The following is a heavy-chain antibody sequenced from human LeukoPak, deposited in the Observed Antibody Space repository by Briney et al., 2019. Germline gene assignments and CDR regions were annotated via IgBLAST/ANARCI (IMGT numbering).Heavy chain of an antibody. CDR3: ARDSEAYCGGDCYSGH. Sequence: GGSLRLSCAASGFTFSDYYMSWIRQAPGKGLEWVSYISSSGSTIYYADSVKGRFTISRDNAKNSLYLQMNSLRAEDTAVYYCARDSEAYCGGDCYSGHWGQGTLVTVSS. CDR2: ISSSGSTI. J-gene: IGHJ4*02. V-gene: IGHV3-11*01. D-gene: IGHD2-21*02. CDR1: GFTFSDYY.